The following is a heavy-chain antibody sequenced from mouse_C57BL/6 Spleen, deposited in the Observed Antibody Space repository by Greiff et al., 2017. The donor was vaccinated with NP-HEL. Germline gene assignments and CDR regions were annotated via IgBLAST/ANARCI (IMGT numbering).Heavy chain of an antibody. D-gene: IGHD1-1*01. CDR2: ISSGSSTI. J-gene: IGHJ1*03. V-gene: IGHV5-17*01. CDR3: ARPTVVATDWYFDV. Sequence: EVQRVESGGGLVKPGGSLKLSCAASGFTFSDYGMHWVRQAPEKGLEWVAYISSGSSTIYYADTVKGRFTISRDNAKNPLFLQMTSLRSEDTAMYYCARPTVVATDWYFDVWGTGTTVTVSS. CDR1: GFTFSDYG.